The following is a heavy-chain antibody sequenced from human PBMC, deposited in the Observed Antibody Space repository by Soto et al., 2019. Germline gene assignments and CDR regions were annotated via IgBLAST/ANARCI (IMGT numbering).Heavy chain of an antibody. Sequence: PSETLSLTCTVSGGSISSGGYYWSWIRQHPGKGLEWIGYIYYSGSTYYNPSLKSRVTISVDTSKNQFSLKLSSVTAADTAVYYCARDLTGDCWFDPWGQGPLVTVSS. CDR3: ARDLTGDCWFDP. CDR1: GGSISSGGYY. V-gene: IGHV4-31*03. CDR2: IYYSGST. D-gene: IGHD7-27*01. J-gene: IGHJ5*02.